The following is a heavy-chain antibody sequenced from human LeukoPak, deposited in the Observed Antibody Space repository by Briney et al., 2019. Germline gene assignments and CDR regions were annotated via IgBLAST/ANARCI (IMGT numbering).Heavy chain of an antibody. D-gene: IGHD5-12*01. CDR3: AKAEVATIPWYFDY. Sequence: GGSLRLSCAASGFTFSSYAMHWVRQAPGKGLEWVAVISYDGSNKYYADSVKGRFTISRDNSKNTLYLQMNSLRAEDTAVYYCAKAEVATIPWYFDYWGQGTLVTVSS. V-gene: IGHV3-30*04. J-gene: IGHJ4*02. CDR2: ISYDGSNK. CDR1: GFTFSSYA.